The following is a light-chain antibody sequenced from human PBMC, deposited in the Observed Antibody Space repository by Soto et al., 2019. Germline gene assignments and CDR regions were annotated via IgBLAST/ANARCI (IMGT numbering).Light chain of an antibody. CDR3: QSYDNSLSVYV. J-gene: IGLJ1*01. Sequence: QSVLTQPPSASGTPGQGVTISCSGSTSNIGSNYVYWYQQLPGTAPKLLIYRNNQRPSGVPDRFSGSKSGTSASLAISGLRSDDEADYYCQSYDNSLSVYVFGTGTKVTVL. CDR1: TSNIGSNY. CDR2: RNN. V-gene: IGLV1-47*01.